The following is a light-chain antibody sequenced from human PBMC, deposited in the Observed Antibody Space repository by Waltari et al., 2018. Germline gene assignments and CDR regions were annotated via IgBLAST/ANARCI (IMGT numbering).Light chain of an antibody. V-gene: IGLV1-47*01. J-gene: IGLJ2*01. CDR2: GNH. CDR3: AVWDDSLSAVV. Sequence: QSVLTQPPSASETPGQRITISCSGFTSNIGNNHVSWYQQLPGTTPKLLIYGNHQRPSGVPDRFSGSKSGASASLAISGLRSEDEADYYCAVWDDSLSAVVFGGGTKLTV. CDR1: TSNIGNNH.